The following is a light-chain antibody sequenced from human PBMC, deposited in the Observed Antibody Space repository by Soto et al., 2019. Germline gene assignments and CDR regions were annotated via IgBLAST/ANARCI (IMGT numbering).Light chain of an antibody. J-gene: IGLJ2*01. CDR2: DVS. CDR3: SSYTGSRDVV. Sequence: QSVLAQPASVSGSPGQSITISCTGTSSDVGVYKYVSWYQQHPGKAPKLIIYDVSNRPSGVFNRFSGSKSGNTASLTISGLQAEDEAEYYCSSYTGSRDVVFGGGTKLTVL. CDR1: SSDVGVYKY. V-gene: IGLV2-14*03.